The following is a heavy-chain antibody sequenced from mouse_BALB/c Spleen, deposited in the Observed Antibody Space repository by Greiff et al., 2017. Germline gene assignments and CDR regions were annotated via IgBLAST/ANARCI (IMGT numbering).Heavy chain of an antibody. J-gene: IGHJ4*01. CDR3: ARRGASTTRGYYAMDY. D-gene: IGHD2-1*01. CDR2: IWSGGST. Sequence: VQLQQSGPGLVQPSQSLSITCTVSGFSLTSYGVHWVRQSPGKGLEWLGVIWSGGSTDYNAAFISRLSISKDNSKSQVFFKMNSLQANDTAIYYCARRGASTTRGYYAMDYWGQGTSVTVSS. V-gene: IGHV2-2*02. CDR1: GFSLTSYG.